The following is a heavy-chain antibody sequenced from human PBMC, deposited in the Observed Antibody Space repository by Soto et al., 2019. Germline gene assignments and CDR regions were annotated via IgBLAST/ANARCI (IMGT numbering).Heavy chain of an antibody. V-gene: IGHV1-18*01. Sequence: ASVKVSCKASGYTFTSYGISWVRQAPGQGLEWMGWISAYNGNTNYAQKLQGRVTMTTDTSTSTAYMELRSLRSDDTAVYYCAQHRYYYGSGPEYFQHWGQGTLVTVSS. J-gene: IGHJ1*01. CDR3: AQHRYYYGSGPEYFQH. CDR2: ISAYNGNT. D-gene: IGHD3-10*01. CDR1: GYTFTSYG.